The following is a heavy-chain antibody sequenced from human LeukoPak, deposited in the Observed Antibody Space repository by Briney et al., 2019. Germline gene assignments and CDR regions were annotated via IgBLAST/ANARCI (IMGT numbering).Heavy chain of an antibody. J-gene: IGHJ4*02. CDR1: GYTFTSYD. V-gene: IGHV1-8*01. Sequence: ASVKVSCKASGYTFTSYDVNWVRQATGQGLEWMGWMNPNSGNTGYAQKFQGRVTMTRNTSISTAYMELSSLRSEDTAVYYCARGRRSTGYYDFDYWGQGTLVTVSS. CDR2: MNPNSGNT. CDR3: ARGRRSTGYYDFDY. D-gene: IGHD3-9*01.